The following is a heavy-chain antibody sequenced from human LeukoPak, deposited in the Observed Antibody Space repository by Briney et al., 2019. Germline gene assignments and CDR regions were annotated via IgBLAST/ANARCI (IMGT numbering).Heavy chain of an antibody. CDR2: IYSGGST. Sequence: GGSLRLSCAASGFTVSSNYMSWVRQAPGKGLEWVSIIYSGGSTYYADSVKGRFTISRDNSKNTLYLQMNSLRAEDTAVYYCARDRVGSGWYLDSWGQGTLVTVSS. V-gene: IGHV3-53*01. CDR3: ARDRVGSGWYLDS. CDR1: GFTVSSNY. D-gene: IGHD6-19*01. J-gene: IGHJ4*02.